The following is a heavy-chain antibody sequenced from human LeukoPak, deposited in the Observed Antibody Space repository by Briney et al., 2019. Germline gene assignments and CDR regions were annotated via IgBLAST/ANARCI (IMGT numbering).Heavy chain of an antibody. J-gene: IGHJ4*02. CDR2: MNPNSGNT. CDR1: GYTFTSYD. V-gene: IGHV1-8*01. Sequence: GASVKVSCKASGYTFTSYDINWVRQATGQGLEWMGWMNPNSGNTGYAQKFQGRVTMTRNTSISTAYMELSSLRSEDTAVCYCARVPRRGYSYGYGLRYWGQGTLVTVSS. D-gene: IGHD5-18*01. CDR3: ARVPRRGYSYGYGLRY.